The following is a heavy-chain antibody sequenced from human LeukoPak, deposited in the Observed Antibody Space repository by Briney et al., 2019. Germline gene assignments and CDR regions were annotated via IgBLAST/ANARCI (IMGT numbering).Heavy chain of an antibody. CDR1: GGSISSYY. J-gene: IGHJ4*02. D-gene: IGHD3-3*01. Sequence: SSETLSLTCTVSGGSISSYYWSWIRQPAGKGLEWIGRIYTSGSTNYNPSLKSRVTMSVDTSKNQFSLKLGSVTAADTAVYYCARVNDFWSGYSYYFDYWGQGTLVTVSS. CDR2: IYTSGST. CDR3: ARVNDFWSGYSYYFDY. V-gene: IGHV4-4*07.